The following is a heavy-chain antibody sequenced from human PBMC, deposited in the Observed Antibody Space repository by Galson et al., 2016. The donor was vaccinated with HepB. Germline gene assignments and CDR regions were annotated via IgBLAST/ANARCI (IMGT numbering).Heavy chain of an antibody. D-gene: IGHD5-12*01. J-gene: IGHJ6*04. CDR3: ARDSGAQGMDV. V-gene: IGHV1-8*01. CDR2: MNPDSDRT. CDR1: GYTFTSYD. Sequence: SVKVSCKASGYTFTSYDINWVRQATGQGLEWMGWMNPDSDRTGYAQKFQGRVTMTRNTSINTAYMELSSLRSEDTAVYYCARDSGAQGMDVWGKGTTVTVSS.